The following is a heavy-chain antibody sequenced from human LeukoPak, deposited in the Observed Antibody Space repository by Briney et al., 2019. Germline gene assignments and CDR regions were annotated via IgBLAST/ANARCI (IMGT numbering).Heavy chain of an antibody. Sequence: GGSLRLSCAASGFTFSDSWMSWVRQAPGKGLEWVANMNQDGSAKGYVDSVKGRFTISRDNARNSLYLQMSSLRPEDTAVYYCATYTHLVAGDVWGQGTTVTVSS. D-gene: IGHD3-16*01. J-gene: IGHJ6*02. CDR3: ATYTHLVAGDV. CDR2: MNQDGSAK. CDR1: GFTFSDSW. V-gene: IGHV3-7*01.